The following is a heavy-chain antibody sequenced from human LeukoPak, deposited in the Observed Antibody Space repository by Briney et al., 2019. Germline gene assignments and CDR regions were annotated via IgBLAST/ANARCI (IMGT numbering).Heavy chain of an antibody. CDR3: ATLSGDSHGYDY. V-gene: IGHV3-30*03. J-gene: IGHJ4*02. CDR1: GFTFGNYG. CDR2: ILHDGSNK. D-gene: IGHD5-18*01. Sequence: GGSLRLSCAASGFTFGNYGMHWVRQAPGKGLEWVAVILHDGSNKQYADSVKGRFTISRDNSKNTLYLQMNSLRAEDTAVYYCATLSGDSHGYDYRGQGTLVTVSS.